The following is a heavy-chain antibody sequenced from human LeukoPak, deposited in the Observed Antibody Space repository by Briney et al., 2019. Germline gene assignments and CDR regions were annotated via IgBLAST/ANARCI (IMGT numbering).Heavy chain of an antibody. CDR2: FFTGGST. CDR1: GGSIDSHY. CDR3: ARGSGVAVGMDV. D-gene: IGHD6-19*01. Sequence: PSETLSLTCTVSGGSIDSHYWNWNRQSAGKGLEWIGRFFTGGSTYYNPSLESRVTMSVDTSKNQFSLKLRSVTAADTAVYFCARGSGVAVGMDVWGQGTTVIVSS. J-gene: IGHJ6*02. V-gene: IGHV4-4*07.